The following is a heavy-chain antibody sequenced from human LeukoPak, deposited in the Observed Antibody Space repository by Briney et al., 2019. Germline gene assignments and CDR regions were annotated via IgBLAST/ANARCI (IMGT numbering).Heavy chain of an antibody. CDR3: ARAPSGWYGYYYYSMDV. CDR1: GFTLSTYD. Sequence: GGSLRLSCAASGFTLSTYDMHWVRQATGKGLEWVSGIGATGDTYYPGSVKGRLTISRENAKNSMHLQMNSLRAGDTAVYYCARAPSGWYGYYYYSMDVWGKGTTVTVSS. CDR2: IGATGDT. J-gene: IGHJ6*03. V-gene: IGHV3-13*01. D-gene: IGHD6-19*01.